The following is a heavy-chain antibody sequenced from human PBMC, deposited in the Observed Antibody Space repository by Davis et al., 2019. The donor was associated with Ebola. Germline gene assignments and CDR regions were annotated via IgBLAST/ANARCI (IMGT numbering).Heavy chain of an antibody. D-gene: IGHD5-18*01. CDR2: MNPNSGNT. CDR3: AGTVDTATNWFDP. V-gene: IGHV1-8*01. CDR1: GYTFTSYD. Sequence: ASVKVSCKASGYTFTSYDINWVRQATGQGLEWMGWMNPNSGNTGYAQKFQGRVTMTRNTSISTAYMELSSLRSEDTAVYYCAGTVDTATNWFDPWGQGTLVTVSS. J-gene: IGHJ5*02.